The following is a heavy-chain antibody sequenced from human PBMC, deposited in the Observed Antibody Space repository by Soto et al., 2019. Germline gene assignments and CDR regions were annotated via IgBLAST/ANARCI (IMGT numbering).Heavy chain of an antibody. CDR2: ISYDGSNK. CDR1: GFTFSSYG. CDR3: AKDGNSFDY. V-gene: IGHV3-30*18. Sequence: GGSLRLSCAASGFTFSSYGMHWVRQAPGKGLEWVAVISYDGSNKYYADSVKGRFTISRDNSKNTLYLQMNSLRAEDTAVYYCAKDGNSFDYWGQGTLVTVSS. J-gene: IGHJ4*02.